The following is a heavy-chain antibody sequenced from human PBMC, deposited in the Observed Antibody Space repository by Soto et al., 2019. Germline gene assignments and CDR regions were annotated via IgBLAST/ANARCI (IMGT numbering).Heavy chain of an antibody. CDR2: ISYDGSNK. CDR1: GFTFSSYG. CDR3: AKDGNSFDY. V-gene: IGHV3-30*18. Sequence: GGSLRLSCAASGFTFSSYGMHWVRQAPGKGLEWVAVISYDGSNKYYADSVKGRFTISRDNSKNTLYLQMNSLRAEDTAVYYCAKDGNSFDYWGQGTLVTVSS. J-gene: IGHJ4*02.